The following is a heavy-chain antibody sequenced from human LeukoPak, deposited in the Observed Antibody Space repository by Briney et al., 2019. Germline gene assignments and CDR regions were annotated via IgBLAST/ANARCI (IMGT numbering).Heavy chain of an antibody. J-gene: IGHJ4*02. CDR3: ARDSVRAVMEEY. CDR2: IKQDGSEK. Sequence: QSGGSLRLSCAASGFTFSSYWMSWVRQAPGKGLEGVANIKQDGSEKYYVDSVKGRLTISRDNAKNSLYLQMNSLRAEDTAVYYCARDSVRAVMEEYWGQGTLVTVSS. D-gene: IGHD5/OR15-5a*01. V-gene: IGHV3-7*01. CDR1: GFTFSSYW.